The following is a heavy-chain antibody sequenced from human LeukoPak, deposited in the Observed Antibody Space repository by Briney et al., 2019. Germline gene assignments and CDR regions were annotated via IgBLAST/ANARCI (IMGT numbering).Heavy chain of an antibody. CDR3: ARHLGTYSDH. J-gene: IGHJ4*02. CDR1: GFTFSGYW. D-gene: IGHD7-27*01. Sequence: GGSLRLSYAASGFTFSGYWMYWVGQAPGRGLVGVSLINSDGSSTNYADSVKGRFTSSRDNAQNTLSLQVHSLRADDTAVYYCARHLGTYSDHWGQGTLVTVSS. V-gene: IGHV3-74*01. CDR2: INSDGSST.